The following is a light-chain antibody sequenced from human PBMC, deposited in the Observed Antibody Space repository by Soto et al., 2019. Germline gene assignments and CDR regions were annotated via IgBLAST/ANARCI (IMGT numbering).Light chain of an antibody. CDR3: QQRSNWPIT. Sequence: EIVLTPSPVTLSLSPVERATLSCRASQSVSSYLAWYQQKPGQAPRLLIYDASNRATGIPDRFSGSGSGTDFTLTFSSLEPEDFAVYYCQQRSNWPITFGQGTRLEI. CDR1: QSVSSY. CDR2: DAS. V-gene: IGKV3-11*01. J-gene: IGKJ5*01.